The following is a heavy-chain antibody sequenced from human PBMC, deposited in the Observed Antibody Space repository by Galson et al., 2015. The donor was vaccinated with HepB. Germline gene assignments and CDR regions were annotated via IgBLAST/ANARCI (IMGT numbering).Heavy chain of an antibody. V-gene: IGHV4-34*01. CDR3: ARLLWPGEGRWFDP. CDR2: INHSGST. D-gene: IGHD3-10*01. J-gene: IGHJ5*02. Sequence: ETLSLTCAVYGGSFSGYYWSWIRQPPGKGLEWIGEINHSGSTNYNPSLKSRVTISVDTSKNQFSLKLSSVAAADTAVYYCARLLWPGEGRWFDPWGQGTLVTVSS. CDR1: GGSFSGYY.